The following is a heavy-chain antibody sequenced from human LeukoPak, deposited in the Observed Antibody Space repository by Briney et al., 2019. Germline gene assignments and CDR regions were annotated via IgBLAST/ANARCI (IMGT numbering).Heavy chain of an antibody. CDR3: ARGWSSYYYGSGSYSTPVDY. Sequence: SETLSLTCAVSGGSISSGGYSWSWIRQPPGKGLEWIGYIYYSGSTYYNPSLKSRVTISVDTSKNQFSLKLSSVTAADTAVYYCARGWSSYYYGSGSYSTPVDYWGQGTLVTVSS. V-gene: IGHV4-30-4*07. J-gene: IGHJ4*02. D-gene: IGHD3-10*01. CDR1: GGSISSGGYS. CDR2: IYYSGST.